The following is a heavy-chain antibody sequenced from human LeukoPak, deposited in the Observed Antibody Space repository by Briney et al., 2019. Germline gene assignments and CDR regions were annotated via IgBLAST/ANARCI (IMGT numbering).Heavy chain of an antibody. CDR1: GGSFSGYY. CDR2: INHSGST. D-gene: IGHD2-21*01. V-gene: IGHV4-34*01. CDR3: AKYSTQQGALDS. J-gene: IGHJ5*01. Sequence: SETLSLTCAVYGGSFSGYYWSWIRQPPGKGLEWIGEINHSGSTNYNPSLKSRVTISVDTSKNQFSLKLSSVTAADTALYYCAKYSTQQGALDSWGQGTLVTVSS.